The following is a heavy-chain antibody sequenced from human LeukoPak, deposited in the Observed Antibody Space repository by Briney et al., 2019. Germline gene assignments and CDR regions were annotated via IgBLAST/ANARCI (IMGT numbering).Heavy chain of an antibody. CDR1: GFTFSTYA. Sequence: GGSLRLSCAASGFTFSTYAMNWVRQAPGKGLEWVSTISGSGTGTYYADSVKGRFTISRDNSKNTLYLQMNSLRAEDTAVYYCASSSSGWYKDYFDYWGQGTLVTVSS. CDR2: ISGSGTGT. CDR3: ASSSSGWYKDYFDY. D-gene: IGHD6-19*01. J-gene: IGHJ4*02. V-gene: IGHV3-23*01.